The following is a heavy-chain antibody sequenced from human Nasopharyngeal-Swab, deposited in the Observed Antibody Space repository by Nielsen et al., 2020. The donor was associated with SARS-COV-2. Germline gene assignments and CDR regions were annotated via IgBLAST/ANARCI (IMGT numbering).Heavy chain of an antibody. CDR2: INPSGGST. D-gene: IGHD6-19*01. J-gene: IGHJ5*02. CDR1: GYTFTSYY. V-gene: IGHV1-46*01. Sequence: ASVKVSCKASGYTFTSYYMHWVRQAPGQGLEWMGIINPSGGSTSYAQKFQGRVTMTRDTSTSTVYMELSSLRSGDTAVYYCARAPDIAVADDWFDPWGQGTLVTVSS. CDR3: ARAPDIAVADDWFDP.